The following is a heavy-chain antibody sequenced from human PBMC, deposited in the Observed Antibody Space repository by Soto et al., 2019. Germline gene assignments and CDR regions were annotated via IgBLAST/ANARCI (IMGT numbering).Heavy chain of an antibody. Sequence: QVQLQESGPGLVKPSETLSLTCTVSGGSISSYYWSWIRQPAGKGLAGIGRIYTSGSTNYNPSLKSRVTMSVDTSKNQSSLKLSSVTAADTAVYYCARDIPYSSGWYARVDAFDIWGQGTMVTVSS. J-gene: IGHJ3*02. CDR2: IYTSGST. D-gene: IGHD6-19*01. V-gene: IGHV4-4*07. CDR1: GGSISSYY. CDR3: ARDIPYSSGWYARVDAFDI.